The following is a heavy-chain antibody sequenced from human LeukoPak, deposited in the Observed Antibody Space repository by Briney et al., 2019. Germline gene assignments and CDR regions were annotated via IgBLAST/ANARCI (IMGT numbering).Heavy chain of an antibody. CDR3: ARGPPLFDP. V-gene: IGHV3-66*01. CDR2: IYSGGGRT. J-gene: IGHJ5*02. CDR1: GFTVSSNY. Sequence: GGSLRPSCAASGFTVSSNYMSWVRQAPGKGLEWVSVIYSGGGRTYYADSVKGRFTISRDNSKNTLYLQMNSLRAEDTAVYYCARGPPLFDPWGQGTLVTVSS.